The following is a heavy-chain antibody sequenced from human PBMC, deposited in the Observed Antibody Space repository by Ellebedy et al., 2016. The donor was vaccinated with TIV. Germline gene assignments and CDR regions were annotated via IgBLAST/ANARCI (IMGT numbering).Heavy chain of an antibody. Sequence: SETLSLTXAVYGGSFSGYYWSWIRQPPGKGLEWIGEINHSGSTNYNPSLKSRVTISVDTSKNQFSLKLSSVTAADTAVYYCARVGDGYCSSTSCLNWFDPWGQGTLVTVSS. CDR3: ARVGDGYCSSTSCLNWFDP. CDR2: INHSGST. J-gene: IGHJ5*02. V-gene: IGHV4-34*01. D-gene: IGHD2-2*03. CDR1: GGSFSGYY.